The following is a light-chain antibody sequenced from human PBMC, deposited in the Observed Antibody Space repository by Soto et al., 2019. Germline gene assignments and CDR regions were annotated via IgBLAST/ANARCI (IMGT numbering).Light chain of an antibody. V-gene: IGKV1-5*03. CDR2: KAS. CDR1: QSISSW. Sequence: DIPMTQSPSTLSASVGDRVTITCRASQSISSWVAWYQQKPGKAPKLLIYKASSLESGVPSRFSGSGSGTEFTLTITSLQPDDFATYYCQQYNSYSYTFGQGTKVEIK. J-gene: IGKJ2*01. CDR3: QQYNSYSYT.